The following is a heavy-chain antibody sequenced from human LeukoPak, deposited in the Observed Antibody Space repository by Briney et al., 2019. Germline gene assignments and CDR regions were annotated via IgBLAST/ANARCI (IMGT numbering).Heavy chain of an antibody. CDR1: GLTFSSYS. Sequence: QPGGSLRLPCAASGLTFSSYSMNWVRQAPGKGLEWVSYISSSSSTIYYADSVKGRFTISRDNAKNSLYLQMNSLRAEDTAVYYCARDRCSGGSCYLSRGLNYWGQGTLVTVSS. J-gene: IGHJ4*02. V-gene: IGHV3-48*01. CDR2: ISSSSSTI. D-gene: IGHD2-15*01. CDR3: ARDRCSGGSCYLSRGLNY.